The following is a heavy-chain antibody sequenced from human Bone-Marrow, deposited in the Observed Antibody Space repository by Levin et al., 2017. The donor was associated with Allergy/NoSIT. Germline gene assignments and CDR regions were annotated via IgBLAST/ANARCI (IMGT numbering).Heavy chain of an antibody. CDR3: ARGGTGTNDY. V-gene: IGHV1-2*02. J-gene: IGHJ4*02. D-gene: IGHD1-1*01. CDR1: GYPFTDYY. Sequence: ASVKVSCTVSGYPFTDYYIHWIRQPPGQGIEWIGWIDPARCGTKFADKLHARVVLTRNSSISTAYLELGRLRSDDPAQYYCARGGTGTNDYWGPGTLVTVSS. CDR2: IDPARCGT.